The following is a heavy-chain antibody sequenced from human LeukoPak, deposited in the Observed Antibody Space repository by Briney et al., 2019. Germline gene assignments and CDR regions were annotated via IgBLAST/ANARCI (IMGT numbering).Heavy chain of an antibody. Sequence: PGRSLRLSCAASGFTFSSYGMHWVRQAPGKGLEWVSSISSSSSYIYYADSVKGRFTISRDNAKNSLYLQMNSLRDEDTAVYYCARETYCGGDCYVQYYFDYWGQGTLVTVSS. CDR2: ISSSSSYI. J-gene: IGHJ4*02. CDR3: ARETYCGGDCYVQYYFDY. D-gene: IGHD2-21*02. CDR1: GFTFSSYG. V-gene: IGHV3-21*01.